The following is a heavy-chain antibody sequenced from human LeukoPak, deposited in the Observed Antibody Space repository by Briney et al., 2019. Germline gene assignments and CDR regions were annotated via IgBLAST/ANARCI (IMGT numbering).Heavy chain of an antibody. V-gene: IGHV4-61*02. CDR3: AAKPRRDYYYGMDV. CDR2: IYTSGST. CDR1: GGSISSGSYY. Sequence: SQTLSLTCTVSGGSISSGSYYWSWIRQPAGKGLEWIGRIYTSGSTNYNPSLKSRVTISVDTSKNQFSLKLSSVTAADTAVYYCAAKPRRDYYYGMDVWGQGTTVTVSS. J-gene: IGHJ6*02.